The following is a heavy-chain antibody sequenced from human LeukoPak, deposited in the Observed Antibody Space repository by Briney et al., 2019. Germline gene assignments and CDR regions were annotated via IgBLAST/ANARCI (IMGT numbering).Heavy chain of an antibody. D-gene: IGHD6-13*01. Sequence: SVKVSCKASGGTFSSYAISWVRQAPGQGLEWMGGIIPIFGTANYAQRFQGRVTITADESTSTAHMELSSLRSEDTAVYYCARGVSAAGYYGDYWGQGTLVTVSS. CDR3: ARGVSAAGYYGDY. J-gene: IGHJ4*02. V-gene: IGHV1-69*13. CDR2: IIPIFGTA. CDR1: GGTFSSYA.